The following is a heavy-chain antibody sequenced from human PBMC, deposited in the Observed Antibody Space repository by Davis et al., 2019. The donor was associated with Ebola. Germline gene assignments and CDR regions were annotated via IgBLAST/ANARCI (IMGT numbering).Heavy chain of an antibody. V-gene: IGHV3-15*01. J-gene: IGHJ6*03. D-gene: IGHD6-13*01. CDR2: IKSKTDGGTI. CDR1: GFTFSNAW. Sequence: GESLKISCAASGFTFSNAWMNWVRQVPGKGLEWVGRIKSKTDGGTIDYAAPVKGRFTISRDDSKNTLYLQMNSLKTEDTAVYYCTTDPEVVSSSWDNYYYYYMDVWGKGTTVTVSS. CDR3: TTDPEVVSSSWDNYYYYYMDV.